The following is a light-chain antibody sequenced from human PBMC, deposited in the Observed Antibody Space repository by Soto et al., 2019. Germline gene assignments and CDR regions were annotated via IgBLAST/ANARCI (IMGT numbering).Light chain of an antibody. CDR3: QQYTTYPLT. Sequence: DIQMTQSPSTLSASVGDRVTITCRASQSISSWLAWYQQKPGKAPKLLIYKASNLESGVPSRFTGSGSGTEFTLTLSSLQPDDFATYYCQQYTTYPLTFVGGTKVEI. J-gene: IGKJ4*01. V-gene: IGKV1-5*03. CDR2: KAS. CDR1: QSISSW.